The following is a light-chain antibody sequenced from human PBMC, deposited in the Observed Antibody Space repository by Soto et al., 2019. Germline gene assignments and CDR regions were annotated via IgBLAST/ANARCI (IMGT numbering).Light chain of an antibody. CDR1: QSISSW. Sequence: DIQMTQSPSTLSASVGDRVTITCRASQSISSWLAWYQQKPGKAPKLLIYKASSLESGVPSRFGDSGSGTEFTLTISSLQPDDFATYYCQQYNSYWTFGQGTKVDIK. CDR3: QQYNSYWT. CDR2: KAS. J-gene: IGKJ1*01. V-gene: IGKV1-5*03.